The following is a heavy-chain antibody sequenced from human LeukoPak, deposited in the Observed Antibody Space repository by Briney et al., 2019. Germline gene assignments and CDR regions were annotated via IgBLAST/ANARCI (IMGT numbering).Heavy chain of an antibody. Sequence: PGGSLRLSCAASGFTFSSYGMHWVRQAPGKGLEWVAVISYDGSNKYYADSVKGRFTISRDNSKSTLYLQMNSLRAEDTAVYYCARGESSPVYWGQGTLVTVSS. CDR2: ISYDGSNK. J-gene: IGHJ4*02. CDR3: ARGESSPVY. D-gene: IGHD6-13*01. CDR1: GFTFSSYG. V-gene: IGHV3-30*03.